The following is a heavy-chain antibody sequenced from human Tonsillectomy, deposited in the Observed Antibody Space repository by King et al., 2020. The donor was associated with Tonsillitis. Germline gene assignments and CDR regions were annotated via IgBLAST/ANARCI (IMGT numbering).Heavy chain of an antibody. V-gene: IGHV4-59*01. CDR3: ARVAPVPAALDDAFDI. Sequence: VQLQESGPGLVKPSETLSLTCTVSGGSISSYYWSWIRQPPGKGQEWIGYIYYSGSTNYNPSLKSRVTISVDTSKNQFSLKLSSVTAADTAVYYCARVAPVPAALDDAFDIWGQGTMVTVSS. D-gene: IGHD2-2*01. CDR2: IYYSGST. CDR1: GGSISSYY. J-gene: IGHJ3*02.